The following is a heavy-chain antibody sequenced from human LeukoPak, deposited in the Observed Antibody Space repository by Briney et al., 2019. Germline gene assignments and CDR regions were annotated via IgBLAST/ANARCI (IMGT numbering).Heavy chain of an antibody. CDR2: ISSNGGST. D-gene: IGHD6-13*01. J-gene: IGHJ4*02. CDR1: GFTFSSYA. CDR3: ARDGGYSSSWYDY. Sequence: GGSLRLSCAASGFTFSSYAMHWVRQAPGKGLEYVSAISSNGGSTYYANSVKGRFTISRDNSKNTLYLQMASLRAEDVAVYYCARDGGYSSSWYDYWGQGTLVTVSS. V-gene: IGHV3-64*01.